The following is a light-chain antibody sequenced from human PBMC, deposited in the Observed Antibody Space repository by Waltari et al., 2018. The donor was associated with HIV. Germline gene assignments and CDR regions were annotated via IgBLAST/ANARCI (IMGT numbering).Light chain of an antibody. Sequence: QSVLTQPPSASGIPGQRVTIACSGSSSNIGSNYVYWYQKLPGTTPKLLIYRNNHLPSGVPERCAGSKSGTSASLAISGLRSEDEADYDCAAWDDSLSGRVFGGGTNLTVL. CDR2: RNN. J-gene: IGLJ3*02. CDR1: SSNIGSNY. V-gene: IGLV1-47*01. CDR3: AAWDDSLSGRV.